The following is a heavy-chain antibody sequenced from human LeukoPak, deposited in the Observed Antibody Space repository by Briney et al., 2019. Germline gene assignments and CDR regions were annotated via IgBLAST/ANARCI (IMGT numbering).Heavy chain of an antibody. Sequence: GGSLRLSCAASGFPFSSYSMNWVRQAPGKGLEWVSYIRSSSTTIYSADSVKGRFTISRDNAKNSLYLQMNSLRDEDTAVYYCARASSAWYYFDSWGQGTLVTVSS. J-gene: IGHJ4*02. D-gene: IGHD6-19*01. V-gene: IGHV3-48*02. CDR2: IRSSSTTI. CDR1: GFPFSSYS. CDR3: ARASSAWYYFDS.